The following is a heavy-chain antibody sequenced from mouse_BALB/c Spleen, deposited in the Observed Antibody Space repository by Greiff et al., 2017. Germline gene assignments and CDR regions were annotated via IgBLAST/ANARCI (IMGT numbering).Heavy chain of an antibody. CDR2: INPSSGYT. CDR3: ARGVLMGGFAY. Sequence: VQLQQSAAELARPGASVKMSCKASGYTFTSYTMHWVKQRPGQGLEWIGYINPSSGYTEYNQKFKDKTTLTADKSSSTAYMQLSSLTSEDSAVYYCARGVLMGGFAYWGQGTLVTVSA. CDR1: GYTFTSYT. V-gene: IGHV1-4*02. J-gene: IGHJ3*01. D-gene: IGHD2-3*01.